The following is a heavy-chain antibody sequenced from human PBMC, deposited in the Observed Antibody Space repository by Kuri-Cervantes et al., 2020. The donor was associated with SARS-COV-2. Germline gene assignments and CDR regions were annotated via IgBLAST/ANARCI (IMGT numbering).Heavy chain of an antibody. J-gene: IGHJ4*02. V-gene: IGHV1-69*13. Sequence: SVKVSCKAPRGTFSNDALIWVRQAPGQGLEWMGGIIPIFGTVNYAQKFQGRVTITADESTSTAYMDLSSVRSEDTAVYYCARSSGSYYGGRIDYWGQETLVTVSS. CDR3: ARSSGSYYGGRIDY. D-gene: IGHD1-26*01. CDR2: IIPIFGTV. CDR1: RGTFSNDA.